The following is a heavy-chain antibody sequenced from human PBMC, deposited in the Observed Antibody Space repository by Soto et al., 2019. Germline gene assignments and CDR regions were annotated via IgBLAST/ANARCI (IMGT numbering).Heavy chain of an antibody. CDR2: ITDEGDNI. J-gene: IGHJ4*02. D-gene: IGHD1-7*01. V-gene: IGHV3-30-3*01. Sequence: LTLSCAVSVFIFRNYAFHWVRQAPGKGLEWMAVITDEGDNIYYADSVKGRFTISRDNSKNTLFLHLNTLKPEDTAVYHCAKDRVGGTFYTPLGFWGQGTLVTVSS. CDR3: AKDRVGGTFYTPLGF. CDR1: VFIFRNYA.